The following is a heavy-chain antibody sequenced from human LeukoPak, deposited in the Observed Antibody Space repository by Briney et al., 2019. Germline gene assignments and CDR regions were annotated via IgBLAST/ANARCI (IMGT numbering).Heavy chain of an antibody. V-gene: IGHV1-18*04. J-gene: IGHJ4*02. D-gene: IGHD6-19*01. CDR2: ISAYNGNT. CDR1: GYTFTSYG. Sequence: ASVKVSCKTSGYTFTSYGISWVRQAPGQGLEWIGWISAYNGNTNYAHEFQGRVTMTTDKSTSTAYMEVRSLTSDDTAIYYCARDGTEYSSGWARFDYWGQGTLLTVSS. CDR3: ARDGTEYSSGWARFDY.